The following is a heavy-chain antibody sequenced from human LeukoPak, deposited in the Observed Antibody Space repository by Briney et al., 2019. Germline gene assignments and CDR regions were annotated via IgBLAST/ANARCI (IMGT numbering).Heavy chain of an antibody. J-gene: IGHJ4*02. V-gene: IGHV1-69*05. CDR1: GGAFSSYA. Sequence: SVKVSCKASGGAFSSYAISWVRQAPGQGLEWMGGIIPIFGTANYAQKFQGRVTITTDESTSTAYMELSSLRSEDTAVYYCARGTLVVPAAIGGGYYFDYWGQGTLVTVSS. D-gene: IGHD2-2*02. CDR3: ARGTLVVPAAIGGGYYFDY. CDR2: IIPIFGTA.